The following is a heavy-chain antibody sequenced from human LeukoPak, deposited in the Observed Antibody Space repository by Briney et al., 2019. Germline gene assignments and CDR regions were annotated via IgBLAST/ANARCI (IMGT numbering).Heavy chain of an antibody. CDR3: ARTKAAMVSFDY. J-gene: IGHJ4*02. V-gene: IGHV4-59*01. CDR2: IYYSGST. Sequence: SETLSLTCTVSGVSISSYYWSWIRQPPGKGLEWIGYIYYSGSTNYNPSLKSRVTISVDTSKNQFSLKLSSVTAADTAVYYCARTKAAMVSFDYWGQGTLVTVSS. D-gene: IGHD5-18*01. CDR1: GVSISSYY.